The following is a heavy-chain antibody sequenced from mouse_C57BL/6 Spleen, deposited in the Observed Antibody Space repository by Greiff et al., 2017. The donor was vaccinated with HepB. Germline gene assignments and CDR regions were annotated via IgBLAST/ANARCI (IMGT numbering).Heavy chain of an antibody. D-gene: IGHD2-13*01. CDR1: GYTFTGYW. V-gene: IGHV1-9*01. CDR2: ILPGSGST. Sequence: QVQLQQSGAELMKPGASVKLSCKATGYTFTGYWIEWVKQRPGHGLEWIGEILPGSGSTNYNEKFKGKATFTADTSANTAYMQLSSLITEDSAIYYCARLGTTTRYAMDYWGQGTSVTVSS. J-gene: IGHJ4*01. CDR3: ARLGTTTRYAMDY.